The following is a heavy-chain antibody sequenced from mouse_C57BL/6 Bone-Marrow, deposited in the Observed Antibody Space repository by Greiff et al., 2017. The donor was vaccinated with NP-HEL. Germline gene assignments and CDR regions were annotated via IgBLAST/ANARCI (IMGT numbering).Heavy chain of an antibody. CDR1: GFSLTSYG. V-gene: IGHV2-4*01. D-gene: IGHD1-1*01. J-gene: IGHJ4*01. CDR2: IWSGGST. Sequence: VQLQQSGPGLVQPSQSLSITCTVSGFSLTSYGVHWVRQPPGKGLEWLGVIWSGGSTDYNASFISRLSISKDNSKSQVFVKMNSLQADDTTIYDCAKTYYGSSYNYAMDYWGQGTSVTVSS. CDR3: AKTYYGSSYNYAMDY.